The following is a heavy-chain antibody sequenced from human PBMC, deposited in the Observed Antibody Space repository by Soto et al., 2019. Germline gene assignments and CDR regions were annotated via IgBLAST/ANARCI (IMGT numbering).Heavy chain of an antibody. V-gene: IGHV3-30-3*01. CDR2: ISYDGSNK. CDR3: ASPVYGSGSFDAFDI. J-gene: IGHJ3*02. Sequence: GGSLRLSCAASGFTFSSYAMHWVRQAPGKGLEWVAVISYDGSNKYYADSVKGRFTISRDNSKNTLYLQMNSLRAEDTAVYYCASPVYGSGSFDAFDIWGQGTMVTVSS. CDR1: GFTFSSYA. D-gene: IGHD3-10*01.